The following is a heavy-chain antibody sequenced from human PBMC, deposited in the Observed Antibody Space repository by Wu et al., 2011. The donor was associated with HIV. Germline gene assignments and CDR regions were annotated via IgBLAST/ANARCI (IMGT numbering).Heavy chain of an antibody. V-gene: IGHV1-18*01. CDR3: AREQCNSEYCFWHGDAFDI. D-gene: IGHD2/OR15-2a*01. CDR1: GYIFSNYG. J-gene: IGHJ3*02. Sequence: QVQLLQSGVEERQPGAAVRVSCKASGYIFSNYGISWVRQAPGRGLEWLGWISDYNGNTKHGQRVQHRLTMTTETSTKTVSMILRNLTSDDTAIYYCAREQCNSEYCFWHGDAFDIWGRGTVVIVSS. CDR2: ISDYNGNT.